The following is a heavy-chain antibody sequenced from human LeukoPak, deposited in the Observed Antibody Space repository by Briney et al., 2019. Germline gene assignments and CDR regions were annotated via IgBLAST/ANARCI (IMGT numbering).Heavy chain of an antibody. Sequence: SETLSLTCTVSGGSISSYYWSWIRQPAGKGLEWIGRIYTSGSTNYNPSLKSRVTMSVDTSKNQFSLKLSSVTAADTAVYYCARQAHSGSYYAYFDYWGQGTLVTVSS. D-gene: IGHD1-26*01. CDR3: ARQAHSGSYYAYFDY. V-gene: IGHV4-4*07. CDR2: IYTSGST. CDR1: GGSISSYY. J-gene: IGHJ4*02.